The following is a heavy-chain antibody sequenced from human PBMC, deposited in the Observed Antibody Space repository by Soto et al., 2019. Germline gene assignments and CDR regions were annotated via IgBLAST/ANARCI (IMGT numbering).Heavy chain of an antibody. CDR1: GFTFSSYA. CDR2: ISGGGSTT. J-gene: IGHJ1*01. Sequence: EVQLLESGGGLVQPEGSLRLSCEASGFTFSSYAMSWVRQAPGNGLEWVSGISGGGSTTYYADSVKGRFTISRDNAKNTLYLQVNSLRAEETAVYYCARDQAAGGTISRYFQDWGQGTLVTVCS. D-gene: IGHD6-13*01. CDR3: ARDQAAGGTISRYFQD. V-gene: IGHV3-23*01.